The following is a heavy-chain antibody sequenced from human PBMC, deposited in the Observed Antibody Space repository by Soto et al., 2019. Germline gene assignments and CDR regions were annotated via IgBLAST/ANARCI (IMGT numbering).Heavy chain of an antibody. CDR3: ARGLRNYYDRSGLHY. V-gene: IGHV3-48*03. D-gene: IGHD3-22*01. Sequence: PGGSLRLSCVGSEFTFSNYEMNWVRQAPGKGLEWVSYISYTGSTIYYADSVRGRFTISRDNSKNSLYLQMNSLRAEDTVVYYCARGLRNYYDRSGLHYWGQGTLVT. J-gene: IGHJ4*02. CDR1: EFTFSNYE. CDR2: ISYTGSTI.